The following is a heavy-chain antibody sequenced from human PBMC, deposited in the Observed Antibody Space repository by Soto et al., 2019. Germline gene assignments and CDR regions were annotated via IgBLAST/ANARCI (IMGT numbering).Heavy chain of an antibody. CDR3: ARYSNNWFQTEGMDV. V-gene: IGHV4-4*07. J-gene: IGHJ6*02. Sequence: SETLSLTCTVSVDSITTYYWSCIRQPAGKGLEWIGRIDASGNTNYNPSLNSRVTMSIDTSKKQFSLKLTSVTAADTAIYYCARYSNNWFQTEGMDVWGQGTTVTVSS. CDR2: IDASGNT. D-gene: IGHD6-13*01. CDR1: VDSITTYY.